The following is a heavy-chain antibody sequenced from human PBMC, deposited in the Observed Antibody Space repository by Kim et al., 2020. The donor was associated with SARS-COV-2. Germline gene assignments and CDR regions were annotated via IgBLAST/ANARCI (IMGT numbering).Heavy chain of an antibody. D-gene: IGHD3-10*01. CDR1: GFPLSDHY. CDR3: ARRPYGSGGADV. CDR2: ITKKTDTSTT. Sequence: GGSLRLSCAASGFPLSDHYMDWVRQAPGEGLEWVGRITKKTDTSTTEYAASVKGRFTIPRDDSKNSLYLQMNSLKTEDTAIYYCARRPYGSGGADVWGQG. J-gene: IGHJ6*02. V-gene: IGHV3-72*01.